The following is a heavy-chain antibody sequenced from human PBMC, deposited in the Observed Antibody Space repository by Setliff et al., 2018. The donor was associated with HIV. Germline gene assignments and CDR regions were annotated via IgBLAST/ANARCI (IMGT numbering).Heavy chain of an antibody. J-gene: IGHJ4*02. CDR2: IIPIFGTA. D-gene: IGHD6-13*01. CDR1: GGTFSSYA. Sequence: GASVKVSCKASGGTFSSYAISWVRQAPGQGLEWMGGIIPIFGTANYAQKFQGRVTITTDESTSTAYMELSSLRSEDTAVYYCARYSSSWYGFDYWGQGTLVTVSS. CDR3: ARYSSSWYGFDY. V-gene: IGHV1-69*05.